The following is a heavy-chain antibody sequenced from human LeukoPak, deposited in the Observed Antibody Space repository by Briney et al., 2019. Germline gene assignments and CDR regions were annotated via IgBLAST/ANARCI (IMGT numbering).Heavy chain of an antibody. CDR1: GDSIRNYY. CDR3: ARGEDTAMVTPYFDY. Sequence: SETLSLTCIVSGDSIRNYYWNWIRQPPGKGPEWIGYFYYSGNTNYNPSLKSRVTISVDPSKNQFSLKLSSVTTADTAVYYCARGEDTAMVTPYFDYWGQGTLVTVS. D-gene: IGHD5-18*01. CDR2: FYYSGNT. J-gene: IGHJ4*02. V-gene: IGHV4-59*01.